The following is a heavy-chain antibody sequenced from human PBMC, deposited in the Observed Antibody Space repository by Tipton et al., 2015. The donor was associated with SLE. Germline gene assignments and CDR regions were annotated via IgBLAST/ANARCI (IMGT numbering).Heavy chain of an antibody. D-gene: IGHD6-19*01. CDR2: INYSGST. CDR3: ARDPSSGWTWYFDL. J-gene: IGHJ2*01. Sequence: TLSLTCTVSGGSISSSSYYWGWIRQPPGKGLEWIGSINYSGSTYYNPSLKSRVTISVDTSKNQFSLKLSSVTAADTAVYYCARDPSSGWTWYFDLWGRGTLVTVSS. CDR1: GGSISSSSYY. V-gene: IGHV4-39*07.